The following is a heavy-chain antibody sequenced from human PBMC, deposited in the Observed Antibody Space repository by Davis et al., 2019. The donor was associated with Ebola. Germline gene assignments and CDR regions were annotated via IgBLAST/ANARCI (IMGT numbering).Heavy chain of an antibody. Sequence: PSETLSLTCAISGDSVSGNNGAWNWIRQSPSRGLEWLGRTYYKSKWLYDYEVSVKSRITVNLDTSKSHFSLQLNSVTPEDTAVYYCARGWLRTSFDYWGQGTLVTVSS. CDR2: TYYKSKWLY. D-gene: IGHD6-19*01. CDR1: GDSVSGNNGA. CDR3: ARGWLRTSFDY. J-gene: IGHJ4*02. V-gene: IGHV6-1*01.